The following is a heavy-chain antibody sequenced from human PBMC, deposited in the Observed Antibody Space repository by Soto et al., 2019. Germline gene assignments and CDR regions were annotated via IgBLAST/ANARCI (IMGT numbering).Heavy chain of an antibody. CDR3: ARDIGSSWYVNYYYGMDV. D-gene: IGHD6-13*01. V-gene: IGHV1-69*17. CDR2: IIPIFGIA. CDR1: GGTFSSYA. J-gene: IGHJ6*02. Sequence: VKVSCKASGGTFSSYAISWVRQAPGQGLEWMGGIIPIFGIANYAQKFQGRVTITADKSTSTAYMELSSLRSEDTAVYYCARDIGSSWYVNYYYGMDVWGQGTTVTVSS.